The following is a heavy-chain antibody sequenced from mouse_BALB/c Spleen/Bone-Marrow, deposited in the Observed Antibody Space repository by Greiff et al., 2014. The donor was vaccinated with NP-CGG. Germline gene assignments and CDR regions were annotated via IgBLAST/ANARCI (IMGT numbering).Heavy chain of an antibody. Sequence: VQLQQSGAELVKPGASVKLSCTASGFNIKDTYIHWVKQRPEQGLEWIGRIDPANGNTKYDPKFQGKATITTDTSSNTAYLQLSSLTSGDTAVYYCASYYYGRSSFACWGQGTLVTVSA. CDR1: GFNIKDTY. J-gene: IGHJ3*01. D-gene: IGHD1-1*01. CDR2: IDPANGNT. V-gene: IGHV14-3*02. CDR3: ASYYYGRSSFAC.